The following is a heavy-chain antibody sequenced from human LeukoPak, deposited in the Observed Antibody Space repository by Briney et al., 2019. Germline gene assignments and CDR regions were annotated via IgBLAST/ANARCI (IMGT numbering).Heavy chain of an antibody. CDR3: ARLITMIEPGNYYYYYYMDV. Sequence: GASVTVSCKASGYTFTDSDIHWVRQAPGQGLPWMGWIKPNSGETRYTQKFQGRVTMTTDTSISTAYMELSRLTSDDTAVYYCARLITMIEPGNYYYYYYMDVWGRGTAVTVSS. V-gene: IGHV1-2*02. CDR2: IKPNSGET. CDR1: GYTFTDSD. J-gene: IGHJ6*03. D-gene: IGHD3-22*01.